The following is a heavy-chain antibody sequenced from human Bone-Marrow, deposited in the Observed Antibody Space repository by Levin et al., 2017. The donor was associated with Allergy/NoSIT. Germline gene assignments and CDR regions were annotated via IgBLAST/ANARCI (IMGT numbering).Heavy chain of an antibody. CDR3: ARGLRGMATITGVHS. CDR2: ISSSSRHI. D-gene: IGHD5-24*01. Sequence: VGSLRLSCAASGFTFLSYTMAWVRQAPGKGLEWVSSISSSSRHIYYADSLKGRFTISRDNAKNSLYLQMSSLRVEDTAVYYCARGLRGMATITGVHSWGQGTLVTVSS. V-gene: IGHV3-21*01. J-gene: IGHJ4*02. CDR1: GFTFLSYT.